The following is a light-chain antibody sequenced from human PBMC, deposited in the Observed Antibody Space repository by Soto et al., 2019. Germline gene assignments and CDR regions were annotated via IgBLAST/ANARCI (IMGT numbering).Light chain of an antibody. CDR3: HQYGSSPWT. V-gene: IGKV3-20*01. CDR2: GAF. Sequence: EIVLTQSPGTLSLSPGERVTLSCRASQSVSSTYLAWYQHKPGQAPRLLIYGAFSRATGIPDRFSGSGSGTDFTLTISRLEPEDFAVYYCHQYGSSPWTLGQGTKVDIK. CDR1: QSVSSTY. J-gene: IGKJ1*01.